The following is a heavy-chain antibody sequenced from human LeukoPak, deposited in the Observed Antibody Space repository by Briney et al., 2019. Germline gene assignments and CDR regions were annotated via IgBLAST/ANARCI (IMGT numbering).Heavy chain of an antibody. V-gene: IGHV1-69*04. Sequence: GASVKVSCKASGGTFSSYTISWVRQAPGQGLEWMGRIIPTLGIANYAQKFQGRVTITADKSTSTAYMELSSLRSEDTAVYYCARDAGTTRGHTIDYWGQGTLVTVSS. CDR3: ARDAGTTRGHTIDY. D-gene: IGHD1-1*01. J-gene: IGHJ4*02. CDR2: IIPTLGIA. CDR1: GGTFSSYT.